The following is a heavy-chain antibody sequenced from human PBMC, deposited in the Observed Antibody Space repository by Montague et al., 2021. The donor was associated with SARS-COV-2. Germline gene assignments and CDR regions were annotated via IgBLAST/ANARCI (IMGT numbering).Heavy chain of an antibody. V-gene: IGHV5-51*01. J-gene: IGHJ4*02. CDR1: GYSFTSYW. CDR3: ARLPVRYFDWLLDY. D-gene: IGHD3-9*01. CDR2: IYPXXAYT. Sequence: QSGAEVKKPGESLKISCKGSGYSFTSYWIGWVRQMPGKGLEWMGMIYPXXAYTRYSPSFQGQVTTSADKSISTAYLQWSSLKASDTAMYYCARLPVRYFDWLLDYWGQGTLVTVSS.